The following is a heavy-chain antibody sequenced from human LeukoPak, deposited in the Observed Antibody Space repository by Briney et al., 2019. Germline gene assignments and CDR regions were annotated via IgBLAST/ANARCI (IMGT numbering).Heavy chain of an antibody. CDR3: AKDGVNCSSTSCYPYYYYMDV. V-gene: IGHV3-30*02. D-gene: IGHD2-2*01. CDR1: GFTFSSYG. CDR2: IRYDGSNK. Sequence: GGSLRLSCAASGFTFSSYGMHWVRQAPGKGLEWVAFIRYDGSNKYYADSVKGRFTISRDNSKNTLYLQMNSLRAEDTAVYYCAKDGVNCSSTSCYPYYYYMDVWGKGTTVTVSS. J-gene: IGHJ6*03.